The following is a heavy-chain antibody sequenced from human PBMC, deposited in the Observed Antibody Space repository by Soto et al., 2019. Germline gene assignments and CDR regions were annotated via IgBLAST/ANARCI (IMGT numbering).Heavy chain of an antibody. V-gene: IGHV3-15*07. J-gene: IGHJ6*02. CDR1: GFTFSNAW. Sequence: GGSLRLSCAASGFTFSNAWMNWVRQAPGKGLEWVGRIKSKTDGGTTDYAAPVKGRFTISRDDSKNTLYLQMNSLKTEDTAVYYCTTDYLYGYSYGWQLYYYYGMDVWGQGTTVTVSS. CDR2: IKSKTDGGTT. CDR3: TTDYLYGYSYGWQLYYYYGMDV. D-gene: IGHD5-18*01.